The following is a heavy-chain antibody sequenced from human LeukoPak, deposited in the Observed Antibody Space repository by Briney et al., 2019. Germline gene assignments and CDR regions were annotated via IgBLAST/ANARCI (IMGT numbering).Heavy chain of an antibody. CDR2: ISAYNGNT. Sequence: ASVKVSCKASGYTFTSYGISWVRRAPGQGLEWMGWISAYNGNTNYAQKLQGRVTMTTDTSTSTAYMELRSLRSDDTAVYYCARRNGDYDILTGLEDYWGQGTLVTVSS. CDR3: ARRNGDYDILTGLEDY. V-gene: IGHV1-18*01. D-gene: IGHD3-9*01. CDR1: GYTFTSYG. J-gene: IGHJ4*02.